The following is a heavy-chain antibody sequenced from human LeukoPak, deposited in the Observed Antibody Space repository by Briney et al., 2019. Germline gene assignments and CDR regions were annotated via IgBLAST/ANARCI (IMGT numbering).Heavy chain of an antibody. J-gene: IGHJ4*02. D-gene: IGHD6-13*01. CDR2: ISGSGDST. V-gene: IGHV3-23*01. CDR1: GFTFSVYA. Sequence: GSLRLSCAASGFTFSVYAMSWVRQAPGRGLEWVSGISGSGDSTFYADAVKGRFTISRDNSKNTLYLQMNSLRAEDNALYYCVRNSGGSAAHPFDYWGQGTLVTVSS. CDR3: VRNSGGSAAHPFDY.